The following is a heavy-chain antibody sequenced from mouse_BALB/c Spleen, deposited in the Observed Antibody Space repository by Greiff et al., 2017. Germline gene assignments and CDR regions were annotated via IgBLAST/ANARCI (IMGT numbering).Heavy chain of an antibody. CDR1: GFTFSDYY. V-gene: IGHV5-4*02. J-gene: IGHJ2*01. D-gene: IGHD2-14*01. Sequence: EVMVVESGGGLVKPGGSLKLSCAASGFTFSDYYMYWVRQTPEKRLEWVATISDGGSYIYYPDSVKGRFTISRDNAKNNLYLQMSSLKSEDTAMYYCARGRYDGFDYWGQGTTLTVSS. CDR2: ISDGGSYI. CDR3: ARGRYDGFDY.